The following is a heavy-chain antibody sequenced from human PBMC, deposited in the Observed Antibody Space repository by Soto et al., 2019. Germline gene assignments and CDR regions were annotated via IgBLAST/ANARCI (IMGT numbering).Heavy chain of an antibody. CDR1: GGSISSSSYY. Sequence: QLQLQESGPGLVKPSETLSLTCTVSGGSISSSSYYWGWIRQPPGKGLEWIGSIYYSGSTYYNPSLKSRVTIPVDTSKNQFSLKLSSVTAADTAVYYCARRSYGSGYGGNWFDPWGQGTLVTVSS. J-gene: IGHJ5*02. CDR2: IYYSGST. V-gene: IGHV4-39*01. D-gene: IGHD3-10*01. CDR3: ARRSYGSGYGGNWFDP.